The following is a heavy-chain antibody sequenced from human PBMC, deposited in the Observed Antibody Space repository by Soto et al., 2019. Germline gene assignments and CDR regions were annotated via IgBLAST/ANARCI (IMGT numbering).Heavy chain of an antibody. CDR1: GYNIANYG. CDR3: ARHVYYDVLKKNY. Sequence: GESKKISCKGSGYNIANYGSGWVRQKPGKGLEWMGIIYPGNSDTRYSPSFQGQVTISADTSISTAYLEWSSLKASDTAIYYCARHVYYDVLKKNYWGQGTLVTSPQ. D-gene: IGHD3-9*01. J-gene: IGHJ4*02. CDR2: IYPGNSDT. V-gene: IGHV5-51*01.